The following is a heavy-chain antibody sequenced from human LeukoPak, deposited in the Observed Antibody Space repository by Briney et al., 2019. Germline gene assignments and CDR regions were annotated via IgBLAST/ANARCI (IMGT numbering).Heavy chain of an antibody. CDR3: AKGNGYSYGRYYFDY. J-gene: IGHJ4*02. Sequence: GWSLTLSCAASGFTFSSYAMGWVHQAPRKELDWVAAITASGGNTYYADSLKGRFTISRDNSKNTLYLQVNSLRAEDTAVYYCAKGNGYSYGRYYFDYWGQGTLVTVSS. CDR2: ITASGGNT. CDR1: GFTFSSYA. D-gene: IGHD5-18*01. V-gene: IGHV3-23*01.